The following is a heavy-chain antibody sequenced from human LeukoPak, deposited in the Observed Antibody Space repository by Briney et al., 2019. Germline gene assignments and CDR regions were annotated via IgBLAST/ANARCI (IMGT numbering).Heavy chain of an antibody. Sequence: PGGSLRLSCAASGFTFSSYAMSWVRQAPGKGLEWVSAISGSGGSTYYADSVKGRFTISRDNSKNTLYLQMNSLRAEDTAVYYCAKDVRGWHIVVVVALDYWGQGTLVTVSS. CDR1: GFTFSSYA. J-gene: IGHJ4*02. D-gene: IGHD2-15*01. CDR2: ISGSGGST. V-gene: IGHV3-23*01. CDR3: AKDVRGWHIVVVVALDY.